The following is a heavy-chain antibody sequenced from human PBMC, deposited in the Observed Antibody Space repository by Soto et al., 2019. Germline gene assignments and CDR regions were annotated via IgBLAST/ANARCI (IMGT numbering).Heavy chain of an antibody. CDR1: GCTFTSYA. CDR3: ARFSEWFDS. J-gene: IGHJ5*01. Sequence: XSVKVSFTGTGCTFTSYAMHLVRQAPGQRLEWMGWINAGNGNTKYSQKFQGRVTITRDTSASTAYMELSSLRSEDTAVYYCARFSEWFDSWGQGTLVTVSS. V-gene: IGHV1-3*01. CDR2: INAGNGNT.